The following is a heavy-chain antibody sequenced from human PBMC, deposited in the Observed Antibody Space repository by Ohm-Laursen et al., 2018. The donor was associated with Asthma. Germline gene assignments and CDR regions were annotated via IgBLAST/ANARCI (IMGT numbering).Heavy chain of an antibody. J-gene: IGHJ6*02. CDR1: GFTFSSYA. CDR2: ISSSGGST. Sequence: SLRLSCTASGFTFSSYAMSWVRQAPGKGLEWVSGISSSGGSTYYADNVKGRFTISRDNSKNTLYLQMNSLRAEDTAVYYCAKVVLMDAWGQGTTVTVSS. V-gene: IGHV3-23*01. D-gene: IGHD3-16*02. CDR3: AKVVLMDA.